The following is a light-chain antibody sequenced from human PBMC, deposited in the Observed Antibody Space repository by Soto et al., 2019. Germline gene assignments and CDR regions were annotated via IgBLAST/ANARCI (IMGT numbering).Light chain of an antibody. Sequence: DKVITQSPATLSVSPGERATLSCRASQNVNTRLAGYQQTPCQAPRLLIYDAFTRATGIPARFSGSASGTEFTLTISSLQSEDFAVYYCQQYDEWPLTFGGGTKVESK. CDR2: DAF. J-gene: IGKJ4*01. V-gene: IGKV3-15*01. CDR3: QQYDEWPLT. CDR1: QNVNTR.